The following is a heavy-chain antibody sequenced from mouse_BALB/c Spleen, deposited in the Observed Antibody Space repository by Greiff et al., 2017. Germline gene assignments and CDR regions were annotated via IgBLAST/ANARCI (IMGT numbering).Heavy chain of an antibody. J-gene: IGHJ1*01. V-gene: IGHV3-8*02. Sequence: EVQGVESGPSLVKPSQTLSLTCSVTGDSITSGYWNWIRKFPGNKLEYMGYISYSSSTYYNPSLKSRISITRDTSKNQYYLQLNSVTTEDTATYYCARGSSPYWYFDVWGAGTTVTVSS. CDR1: GDSITSGY. CDR3: ARGSSPYWYFDV. D-gene: IGHD1-1*01. CDR2: ISYSSST.